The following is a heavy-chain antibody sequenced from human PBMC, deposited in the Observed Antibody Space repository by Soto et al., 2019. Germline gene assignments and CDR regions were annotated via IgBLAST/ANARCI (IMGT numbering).Heavy chain of an antibody. D-gene: IGHD3-22*01. Sequence: PGESLKISCKGSGYSFTSYWIGWVRQMPGKGLEWMGIIYPGDSDTRYSPSFQGQVTISADKSISTAYLQWSSLKASDTAMYYCARRPGYYDSSGYYLGWFDPWGQGTLVTVSS. V-gene: IGHV5-51*01. CDR1: GYSFTSYW. J-gene: IGHJ5*02. CDR3: ARRPGYYDSSGYYLGWFDP. CDR2: IYPGDSDT.